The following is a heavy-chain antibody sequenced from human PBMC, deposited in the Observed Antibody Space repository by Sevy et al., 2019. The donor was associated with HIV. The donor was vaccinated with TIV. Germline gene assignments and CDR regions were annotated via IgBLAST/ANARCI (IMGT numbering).Heavy chain of an antibody. V-gene: IGHV1-46*01. CDR2: INPSGGST. D-gene: IGHD6-19*01. Sequence: ASVKVSCKASGYTFTSYYMHWVRQAPGQGLEWMGIINPSGGSTSYAQKFQGRVTMTRDTSTSTVYMELSSLKSEDTAVYYCARDFRYGSGFAYYDYYYMDVWGKGTTVTVSS. CDR1: GYTFTSYY. CDR3: ARDFRYGSGFAYYDYYYMDV. J-gene: IGHJ6*03.